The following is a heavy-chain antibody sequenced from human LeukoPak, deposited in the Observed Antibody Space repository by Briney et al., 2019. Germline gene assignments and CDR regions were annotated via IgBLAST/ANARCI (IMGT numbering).Heavy chain of an antibody. Sequence: GGSLRLSCAASGFTFSSYAMHWVRQAPGKGLEWVAVISYDGSNKYYADSVKGRFTISRDNSKNTLYLQMNSLRAEDTAVYYCVKATGYCSSTSCAGDWFDPWGQGTLVIISS. CDR1: GFTFSSYA. CDR2: ISYDGSNK. J-gene: IGHJ5*02. CDR3: VKATGYCSSTSCAGDWFDP. D-gene: IGHD2-2*01. V-gene: IGHV3-30*04.